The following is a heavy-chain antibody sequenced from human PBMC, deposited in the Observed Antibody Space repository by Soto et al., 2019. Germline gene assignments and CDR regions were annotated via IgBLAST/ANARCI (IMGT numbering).Heavy chain of an antibody. CDR2: IFSSGTT. J-gene: IGHJ3*02. V-gene: IGHV4-4*07. CDR3: ARDHGVGNWYWRGAFDI. Sequence: QVQLQESGPGLVKPSETLSLTCTVSGASISSFYWGWIRQPAGKGLEWIGRIFSSGTTNFNPSVQSRATMSLDTSKNQVSLKLTSVTAADTATYYCARDHGVGNWYWRGAFDIWGQGILVTVSS. CDR1: GASISSFY. D-gene: IGHD3-10*01.